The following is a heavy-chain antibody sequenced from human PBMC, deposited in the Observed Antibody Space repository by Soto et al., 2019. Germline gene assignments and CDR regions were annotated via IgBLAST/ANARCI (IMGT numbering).Heavy chain of an antibody. V-gene: IGHV4-34*01. CDR2: ANHSGST. D-gene: IGHD3-10*01. J-gene: IGHJ6*02. CDR1: GGSFSGYY. CDR3: ARKYLPYYGSGSPYGMDV. Sequence: QVQLQQWGAGLLKPSETLSLTCGVYGGSFSGYYWSWIRQPPGKGLEWIGEANHSGSTNYNPSLKSRVTMSVDXXRXRXXLKMSSVTAADTALYYCARKYLPYYGSGSPYGMDVWGQGTTVTVSS.